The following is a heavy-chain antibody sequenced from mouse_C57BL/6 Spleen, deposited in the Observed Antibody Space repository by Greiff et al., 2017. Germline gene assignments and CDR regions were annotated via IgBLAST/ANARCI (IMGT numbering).Heavy chain of an antibody. Sequence: EVQLVESEGGLVQPGSSMKLSCTASGFTFSDYYMAWVRQVPEKGLEWVANINYDGSSTYYLDSLKSRFIISRDNAKNILYLQMSSLKSEDTATYYCARGDWVLFDAMDYWGQGTSVTVSS. CDR3: ARGDWVLFDAMDY. V-gene: IGHV5-16*01. J-gene: IGHJ4*01. CDR1: GFTFSDYY. CDR2: INYDGSST. D-gene: IGHD4-1*01.